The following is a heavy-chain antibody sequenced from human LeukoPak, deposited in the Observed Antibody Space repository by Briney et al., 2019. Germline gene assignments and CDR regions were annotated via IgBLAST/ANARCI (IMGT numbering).Heavy chain of an antibody. CDR3: ARRAGGYSHPYDY. D-gene: IGHD4-23*01. CDR1: GFTVSGNY. CDR2: IYRGGTT. Sequence: GGSLRLSCAVSGFTVSGNYMGWVRQAPGKGLEWVSLIYRGGTTYYADSVKGRFTISRDNSKNTLYLQMNSLRAEDTAVYYCARRAGGYSHPYDYWGQGILVTLSS. V-gene: IGHV3-53*01. J-gene: IGHJ4*02.